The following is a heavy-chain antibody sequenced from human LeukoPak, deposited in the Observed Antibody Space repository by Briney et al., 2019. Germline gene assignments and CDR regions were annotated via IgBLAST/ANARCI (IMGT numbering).Heavy chain of an antibody. Sequence: SETPSLTCTVSGGSISSSSYYWGWIRQPPGKGLEWIGSIYYSGSTYYNPSLKSRVTISVDTSKNQFSLKLSSVTAADTAVYYCARDQDSSGYYYHWEHWGQGTLVTVSS. CDR3: ARDQDSSGYYYHWEH. D-gene: IGHD3-22*01. J-gene: IGHJ4*02. CDR1: GGSISSSSYY. V-gene: IGHV4-39*07. CDR2: IYYSGST.